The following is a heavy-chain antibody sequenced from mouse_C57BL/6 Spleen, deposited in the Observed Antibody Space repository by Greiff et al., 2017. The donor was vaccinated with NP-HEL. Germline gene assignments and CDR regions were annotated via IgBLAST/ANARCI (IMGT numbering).Heavy chain of an antibody. J-gene: IGHJ4*01. CDR3: ARSSNYRYAMDY. D-gene: IGHD2-5*01. Sequence: QVQLQQSGAELVKPGASVKISCKASGYAFSSYWMNWVKQRPGKGLEWIGQIYPGDGDTNYKGKFKGKATLTADKSSSTAYMQLSSLTSEASAVYFCARSSNYRYAMDYWGQGTSVTVSS. V-gene: IGHV1-80*01. CDR1: GYAFSSYW. CDR2: IYPGDGDT.